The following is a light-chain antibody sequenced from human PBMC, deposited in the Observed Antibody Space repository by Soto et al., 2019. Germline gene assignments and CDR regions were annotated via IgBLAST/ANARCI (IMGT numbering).Light chain of an antibody. J-gene: IGLJ3*02. CDR2: EVS. CDR1: SSDVGGYNY. V-gene: IGLV2-8*01. Sequence: QSVLTQPPSASGSPGQSVTISCTGTSSDVGGYNYVSWYQQHPGKAPKLMIYEVSKRPSGVPDRFSGSKSGNTASLTVSGLQAEDEADYYCSSYAGSNNYWVFGGGTKLT. CDR3: SSYAGSNNYWV.